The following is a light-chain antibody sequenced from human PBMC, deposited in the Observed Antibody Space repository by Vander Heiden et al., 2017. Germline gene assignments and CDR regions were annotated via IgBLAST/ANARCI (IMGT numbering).Light chain of an antibody. CDR1: QGISSY. J-gene: IGKJ1*01. V-gene: IGKV1-39*01. CDR2: AAS. CDR3: QQGYSTPVT. Sequence: DIPMSPSPSSLSASVGDRVTITCRASQGISSYLDWYQQKPGNAPKLLISAASSLQSGVPSRFSGSGSGTDFTLTISSLQPEDFAAYYCQQGYSTPVTFGQGTKVEIK.